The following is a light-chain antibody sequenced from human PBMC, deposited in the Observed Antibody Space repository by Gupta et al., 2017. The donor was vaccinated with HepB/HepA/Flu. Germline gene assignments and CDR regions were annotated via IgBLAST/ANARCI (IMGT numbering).Light chain of an antibody. Sequence: ELVLTQSTGTLSLYPGERATLSCRASQIVSSSYLAWYQQKPGQAPRLRIYGASSRATGIPDRFSGSGSGTDFTLTISRLEPEDFAVYYCQQYGSSPQAFGPGTKVDIK. V-gene: IGKV3-20*01. CDR2: GAS. CDR3: QQYGSSPQA. CDR1: QIVSSSY. J-gene: IGKJ3*01.